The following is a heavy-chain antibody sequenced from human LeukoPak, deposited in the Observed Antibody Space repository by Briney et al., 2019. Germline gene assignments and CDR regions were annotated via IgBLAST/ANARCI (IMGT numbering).Heavy chain of an antibody. J-gene: IGHJ4*02. V-gene: IGHV3-53*01. CDR3: ARDLSGGSYMSFDY. Sequence: QSGGSLRLSCAASGFTVSSNYMSCVRQAPGKGLEWVSVIYSGGSTYYADSVKGRFTISRDNSKNTLYLQMNSLRAEDTAVYYCARDLSGGSYMSFDYWGQGTLVTVSS. CDR1: GFTVSSNY. D-gene: IGHD1-26*01. CDR2: IYSGGST.